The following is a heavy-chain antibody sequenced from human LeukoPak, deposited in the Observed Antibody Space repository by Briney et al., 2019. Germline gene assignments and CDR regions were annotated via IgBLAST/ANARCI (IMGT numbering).Heavy chain of an antibody. CDR3: ARYGSGSYDFDY. CDR2: INWNGGST. D-gene: IGHD3-10*01. CDR1: GFNFKNYA. J-gene: IGHJ4*02. V-gene: IGHV3-20*04. Sequence: GGSLRLSCAASGFNFKNYAMHWVRQAPGKGLEWVSGINWNGGSTDYADSVKGRFTISRDNAKNSLYLQMHSLRAEDTALYYCARYGSGSYDFDYWGQGTMVTVSS.